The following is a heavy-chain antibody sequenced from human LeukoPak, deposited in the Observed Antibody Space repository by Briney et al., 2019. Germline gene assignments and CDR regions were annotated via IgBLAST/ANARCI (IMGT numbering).Heavy chain of an antibody. V-gene: IGHV3-30-3*01. CDR1: GYTLTELS. Sequence: SCKVSGYTLTELSMHWVRQAPGKGLEWVAVISYDGSNKYYADSVKGRFTISRDNSKNTPYLQMNSLRAEDTAVYYCARELGGYDAYWGQGTLVTVSS. D-gene: IGHD5-12*01. J-gene: IGHJ4*02. CDR3: ARELGGYDAY. CDR2: ISYDGSNK.